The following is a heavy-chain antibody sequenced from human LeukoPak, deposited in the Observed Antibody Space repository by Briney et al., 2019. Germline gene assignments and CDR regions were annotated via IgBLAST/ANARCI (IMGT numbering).Heavy chain of an antibody. D-gene: IGHD4-17*01. Sequence: SETLSLTCAVYGGSFSGYYWSWIRQPPGMGLEWIGEINHSGSTNYNPSRKSRVTISVDTSKNQFSLKLSSVTAADTAVYYCARAEYGDYTYYFDYWGQGTLVTVSS. CDR3: ARAEYGDYTYYFDY. J-gene: IGHJ4*02. V-gene: IGHV4-34*01. CDR1: GGSFSGYY. CDR2: INHSGST.